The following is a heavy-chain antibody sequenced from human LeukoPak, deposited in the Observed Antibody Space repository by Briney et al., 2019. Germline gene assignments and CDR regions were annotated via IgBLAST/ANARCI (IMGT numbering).Heavy chain of an antibody. CDR1: GFTLGRNY. Sequence: GGSLRLSCVPSGFTLGRNYMSWVRPAPGRGLEWVSVIYSSGSTYYADSVKGRFTISRDNSKNTLYLQMNSLRAEDTAVYYCARDLPGESWGQGTLVTVSS. CDR2: IYSSGST. V-gene: IGHV3-53*01. J-gene: IGHJ4*02. D-gene: IGHD3-10*01. CDR3: ARDLPGES.